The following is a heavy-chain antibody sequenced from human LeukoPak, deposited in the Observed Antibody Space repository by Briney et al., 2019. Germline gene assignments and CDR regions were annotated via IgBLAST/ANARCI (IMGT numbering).Heavy chain of an antibody. J-gene: IGHJ6*02. CDR1: GFTFSSYA. D-gene: IGHD2-21*01. V-gene: IGHV3-23*01. CDR2: ISGSGGST. CDR3: AKQYYCYSVGYGMDG. Sequence: GGSLRLSCAASGFTFSSYAMSWVRQAPGKGLEWVSAISGSGGSTYYADSVKGRFTISRDNSKNTLYLQMNSLRAEDTAVYYCAKQYYCYSVGYGMDGWGQGTTVTVSS.